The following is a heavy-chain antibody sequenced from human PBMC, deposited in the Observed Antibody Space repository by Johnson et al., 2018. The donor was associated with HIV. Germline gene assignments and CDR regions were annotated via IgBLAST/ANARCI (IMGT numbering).Heavy chain of an antibody. CDR3: ARVGSSWGRDAFDI. CDR1: GFTFSSYA. J-gene: IGHJ3*02. CDR2: ISYDGSNK. D-gene: IGHD6-13*01. Sequence: QVLLVESGGGVVQPGRSLRLSCAASGFTFSSYAMHWVRQAPGKGLEWVAVISYDGSNKYYADSVKGRFTISRDNSKNTLYLQMNSLRAEDTAVYYCARVGSSWGRDAFDIWGQGTMVTVSS. V-gene: IGHV3-30-3*01.